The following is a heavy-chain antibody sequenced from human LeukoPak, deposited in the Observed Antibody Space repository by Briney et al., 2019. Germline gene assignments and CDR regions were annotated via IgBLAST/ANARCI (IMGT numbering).Heavy chain of an antibody. D-gene: IGHD1-26*01. CDR2: IYYSGTT. J-gene: IGHJ4*02. CDR3: ARLASGSYGPLTPFDY. V-gene: IGHV4-59*08. Sequence: SETLSLTCTVSGASISSYYWSWMRQPPGKGLEYIGYIYYSGTTNYNPSLKSRVTISVDTSKNQVSLRLSSVTAADTAVYYSARLASGSYGPLTPFDYWGQGTLVTVSS. CDR1: GASISSYY.